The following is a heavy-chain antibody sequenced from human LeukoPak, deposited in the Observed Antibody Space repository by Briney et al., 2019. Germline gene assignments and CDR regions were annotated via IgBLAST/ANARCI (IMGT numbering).Heavy chain of an antibody. D-gene: IGHD3-3*01. J-gene: IGHJ4*02. CDR3: ARVSGGTLWTFDY. Sequence: ASVTVSCKASKYTFTVYYLHWVRQAPGQGLEWMGRINPSNGDTIYAQKFQGRVTMTRDTSISTASMELNRLRSDDTAVYYCARVSGGTLWTFDYWGQGTLVTVSS. V-gene: IGHV1-2*06. CDR2: INPSNGDT. CDR1: KYTFTVYY.